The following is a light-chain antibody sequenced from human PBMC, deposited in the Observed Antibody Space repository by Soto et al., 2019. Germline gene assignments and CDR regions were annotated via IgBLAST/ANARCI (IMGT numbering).Light chain of an antibody. CDR1: QSVLYSSNNKHS. CDR3: QQYLSAPLT. V-gene: IGKV4-1*01. CDR2: WAS. Sequence: DIVMTQSPDSLAVSLGERATINCKSSQSVLYSSNNKHSLAWYQQKPGQPPKLLISWASTRESGVPDRFSGSGSGTDFTLTISSLQAEDVALYYCQQYLSAPLTFGGGTKVEIK. J-gene: IGKJ4*01.